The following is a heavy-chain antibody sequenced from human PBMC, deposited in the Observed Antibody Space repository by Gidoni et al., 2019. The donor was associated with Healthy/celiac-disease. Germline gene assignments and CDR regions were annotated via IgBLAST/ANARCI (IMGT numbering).Heavy chain of an antibody. D-gene: IGHD5-18*01. Sequence: QVQLQESGPGLVKPSQTLSLTCTVSGCSISSGGYYWSWIRQHPGKGLEWIGYSYYSGSTYYNTSLKSLVTISVDTSKNQFSLKLSSVTAADTAVYYCARATAMAPDDAFDILGQGTMVTVSS. V-gene: IGHV4-31*01. CDR3: ARATAMAPDDAFDI. CDR1: GCSISSGGYY. CDR2: SYYSGST. J-gene: IGHJ3*02.